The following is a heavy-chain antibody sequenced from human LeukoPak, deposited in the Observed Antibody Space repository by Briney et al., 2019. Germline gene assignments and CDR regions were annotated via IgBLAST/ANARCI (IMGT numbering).Heavy chain of an antibody. V-gene: IGHV4-34*01. CDR1: GGSFSGYY. CDR2: INHSGST. D-gene: IGHD4-17*01. Sequence: PSETLSLTCAVYGGSFSGYYWSWIRQPPGKGVEWIGEINHSGSTNYNPSLKSRVTISVDTSKNQFSLKLSSVTAADTAVYYCARGDYGDYVQIDYWGQGTLVTVSS. CDR3: ARGDYGDYVQIDY. J-gene: IGHJ4*02.